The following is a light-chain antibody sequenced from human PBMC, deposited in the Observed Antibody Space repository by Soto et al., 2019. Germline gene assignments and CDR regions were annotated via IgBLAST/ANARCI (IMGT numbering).Light chain of an antibody. V-gene: IGLV2-14*01. CDR1: SSDVGRYNY. CDR3: SSYTSSSTEV. Sequence: QSALTQPASVSGSPGQSITISRTGTSSDVGRYNYVSWYQQQPGKAPKLMIYEVSNRPSGVSNRFSGSKSGSTASLTISGLQAEDEADYYCSSYTSSSTEVFGGGTKLTVL. CDR2: EVS. J-gene: IGLJ3*02.